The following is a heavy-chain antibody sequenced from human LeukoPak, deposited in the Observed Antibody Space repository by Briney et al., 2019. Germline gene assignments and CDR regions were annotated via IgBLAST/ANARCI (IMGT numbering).Heavy chain of an antibody. J-gene: IGHJ4*02. CDR3: ARRVIGTETLDY. D-gene: IGHD1-20*01. V-gene: IGHV4-39*01. CDR1: GGSISSSSYY. CDR2: IYYSGST. Sequence: PSETLSLTCTDSGGSISSSSYYCGWIRQPPGKGLEWIGSIYYSGSTYYNPSLKSRVTISVDTSKSQFSPKLSSVTAADTAVYYCARRVIGTETLDYWGQGTLVTVSS.